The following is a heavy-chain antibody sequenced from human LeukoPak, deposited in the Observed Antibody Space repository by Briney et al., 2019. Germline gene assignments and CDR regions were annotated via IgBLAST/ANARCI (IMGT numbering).Heavy chain of an antibody. CDR3: ARDLSFGSLDF. J-gene: IGHJ4*02. CDR1: GFTLSSHG. D-gene: IGHD1-26*01. Sequence: GGSLRLSCAASGFTLSSHGMHWGRQAPGKGLEWVALIWYDGTRENYADSVKGRFTISRDLSKNTLNLQMNSLRVEDTAVFYCARDLSFGSLDFRGQGTLVTVSS. CDR2: IWYDGTRE. V-gene: IGHV3-33*01.